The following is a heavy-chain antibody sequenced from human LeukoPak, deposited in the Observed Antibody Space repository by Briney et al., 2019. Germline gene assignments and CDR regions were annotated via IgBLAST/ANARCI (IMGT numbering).Heavy chain of an antibody. CDR3: TREAYGTGNYYSDG. CDR2: IHKDGTRT. CDR1: GFTFSNFW. V-gene: IGHV3-74*01. Sequence: GGSLRLSCAASGFTFSNFWMHWVRQDPEKGLVWVSRIHKDGTRTWYADSVKGRFTISRDNAKNTLFLQMDSLRVDDTAVYYCTREAYGTGNYYSDGWGQGTLVTVSS. D-gene: IGHD3-10*01. J-gene: IGHJ4*02.